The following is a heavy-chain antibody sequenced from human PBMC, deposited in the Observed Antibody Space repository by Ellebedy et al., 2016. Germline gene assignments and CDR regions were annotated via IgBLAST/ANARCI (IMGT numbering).Heavy chain of an antibody. Sequence: SETLSLTCTVSGGSISSGGYSWSWIRQPPGKGLEWIGYIYHSGSTYYNPSLKSRVTISVDRSKNQFSLKLSSVTAADTAVYYCARGHSYGRYFDYWGQGTLVTVSS. J-gene: IGHJ4*02. V-gene: IGHV4-30-2*01. CDR1: GGSISSGGYS. D-gene: IGHD5-18*01. CDR3: ARGHSYGRYFDY. CDR2: IYHSGST.